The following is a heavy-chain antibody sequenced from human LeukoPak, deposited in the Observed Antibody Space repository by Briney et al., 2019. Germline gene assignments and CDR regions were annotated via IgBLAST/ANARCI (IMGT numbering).Heavy chain of an antibody. D-gene: IGHD3-10*01. CDR3: AKDLITMVRGSAMDV. CDR1: GFTFSNYG. CDR2: ISFDGSNQ. Sequence: GRSLRLSCAASGFTFSNYGMHWVRQAPGKGLEWVTVISFDGSNQYYADSVKGRFTISRDDSKNTLYLQMNSLRAEDTAIYYCAKDLITMVRGSAMDVWGQGTTVTVSS. V-gene: IGHV3-30*18. J-gene: IGHJ6*02.